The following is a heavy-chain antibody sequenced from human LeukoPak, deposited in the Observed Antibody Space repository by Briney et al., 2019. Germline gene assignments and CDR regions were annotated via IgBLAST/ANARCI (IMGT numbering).Heavy chain of an antibody. D-gene: IGHD6-13*01. CDR2: IYSDGTI. CDR1: GFTVSSNY. Sequence: GESLRLSCAASGFTVSSNYMSWVRQVPGKGLEWVSVIYSDGTISYADSVKGRFTISRDNSENTLYLQMNSLRVEDTAVYYCARVPAAGTGPDYWGQGTLVTVSS. J-gene: IGHJ4*02. V-gene: IGHV3-66*01. CDR3: ARVPAAGTGPDY.